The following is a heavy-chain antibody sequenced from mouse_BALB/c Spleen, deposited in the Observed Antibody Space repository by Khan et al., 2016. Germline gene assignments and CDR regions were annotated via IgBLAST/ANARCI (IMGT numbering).Heavy chain of an antibody. Sequence: QVQLQQSGAELMKPGASVKISCKATGYTFSSYWIEWVKQRPGHGLEWIGEILPGSGSTNYNEKFRGKATFTADTSSNTAYMQLSSLTSEDSAVHCCARTDRRGSMDYWGQGTTLTVSS. CDR2: ILPGSGST. J-gene: IGHJ2*01. CDR3: ARTDRRGSMDY. V-gene: IGHV1-9*01. CDR1: GYTFSSYW.